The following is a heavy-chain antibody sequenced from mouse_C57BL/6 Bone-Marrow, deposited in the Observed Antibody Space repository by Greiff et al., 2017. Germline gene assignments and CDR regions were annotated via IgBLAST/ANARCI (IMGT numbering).Heavy chain of an antibody. CDR2: IDPENGDT. V-gene: IGHV14-4*01. CDR3: TTGNFDY. J-gene: IGHJ2*01. Sequence: EVQLQQSGAELVRPGASVKLSCTASGFNITDDYMHWVKQRPEQGLEWIGWIDPENGDTEYASKFQGKATITADTSSNTAYLQLSSLTTEDTAVYYWTTGNFDYWGQGTTLTVSS. CDR1: GFNITDDY.